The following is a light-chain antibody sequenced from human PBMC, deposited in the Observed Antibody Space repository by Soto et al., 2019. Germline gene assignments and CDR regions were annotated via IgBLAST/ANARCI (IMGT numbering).Light chain of an antibody. CDR3: QQRSKWPT. CDR1: QSVSRY. J-gene: IGKJ4*01. V-gene: IGKV3-11*01. Sequence: EIALTQSPATLSLSPGERATLSCRASQSVSRYLVWYQQKRGQAPRLLIYDASNRATGIPARFSGSGSGTDFTLTISSLEPEDFAVYYCQQRSKWPTFGGGTKVDIK. CDR2: DAS.